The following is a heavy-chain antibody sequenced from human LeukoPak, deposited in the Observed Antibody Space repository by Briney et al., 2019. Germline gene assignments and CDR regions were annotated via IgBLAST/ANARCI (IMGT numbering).Heavy chain of an antibody. J-gene: IGHJ4*02. Sequence: SVKVSCKASGGTFSSYAISWVRQAPGQGLEWMGGIIPIFGTANYAQKFQGRVTITADESTSTAYMELSSLRSEDTAVYYCAGGPYYYDSSGYYYDYWGQGTLVTVSS. CDR3: AGGPYYYDSSGYYYDY. V-gene: IGHV1-69*13. CDR1: GGTFSSYA. D-gene: IGHD3-22*01. CDR2: IIPIFGTA.